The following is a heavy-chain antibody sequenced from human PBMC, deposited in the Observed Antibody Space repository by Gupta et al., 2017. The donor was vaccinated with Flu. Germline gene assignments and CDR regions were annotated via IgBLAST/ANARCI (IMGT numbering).Heavy chain of an antibody. CDR3: ARGDSGGYYLNWFDP. V-gene: IGHV4-34*01. Sequence: QVQLQQWGAGLLKPSENLSLTCAVYGGSFSGYYWSWIRQPPGKGLEWIGEINHSGSTNYNPSLKSRVTISVDTSKNQFSLKLSSVTAADTAVYYCARGDSGGYYLNWFDPWGQGTLVTVSS. CDR1: GGSFSGYY. D-gene: IGHD3-22*01. CDR2: INHSGST. J-gene: IGHJ5*02.